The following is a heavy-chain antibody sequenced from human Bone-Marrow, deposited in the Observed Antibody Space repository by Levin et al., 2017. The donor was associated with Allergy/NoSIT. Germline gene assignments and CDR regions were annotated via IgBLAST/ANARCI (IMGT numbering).Heavy chain of an antibody. D-gene: IGHD3-10*01. CDR1: GGSLSGYY. Sequence: SETLSLTCALYGGSLSGYYWSWLRQPPGKGLEWIGEINYSGSTNHKSSLKSRVTISADTSKNQFSLNLRSVTAADTAVYYCATIMVRGDKFDYWGQGTLVTVSS. CDR2: INYSGST. CDR3: ATIMVRGDKFDY. J-gene: IGHJ4*02. V-gene: IGHV4-34*01.